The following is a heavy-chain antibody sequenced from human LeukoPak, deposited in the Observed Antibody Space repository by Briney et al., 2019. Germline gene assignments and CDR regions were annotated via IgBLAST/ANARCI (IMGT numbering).Heavy chain of an antibody. CDR3: ARDKWYCSGGACYMCHN. CDR1: GGPFRSYV. Sequence: ASVTVSCKASGGPFRSYVFSWVRQAPGQGLEWMGGIIPMFGTTSYAQHFQGRLTITADESTGTAYMELSSLTSDDTAVYFCARDKWYCSGGACYMCHNWGQGTLVTVSS. CDR2: IIPMFGTT. V-gene: IGHV1-69*01. D-gene: IGHD2-15*01. J-gene: IGHJ4*02.